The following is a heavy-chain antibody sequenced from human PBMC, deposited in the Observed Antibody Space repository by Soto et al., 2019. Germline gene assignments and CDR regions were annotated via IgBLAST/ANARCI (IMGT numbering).Heavy chain of an antibody. CDR3: ARDRIGSSWPIHFDY. J-gene: IGHJ4*02. CDR2: ISSSSSYI. CDR1: GFTFSSYS. Sequence: VGSLRLSCVASGFTFSSYSMNWVRQAPGKGLEWVSSISSSSSYIYYADSVKGRFTISRDNAKNSLYLQMNSLRAEDTAVYYCARDRIGSSWPIHFDYWGQGT. D-gene: IGHD6-13*01. V-gene: IGHV3-21*01.